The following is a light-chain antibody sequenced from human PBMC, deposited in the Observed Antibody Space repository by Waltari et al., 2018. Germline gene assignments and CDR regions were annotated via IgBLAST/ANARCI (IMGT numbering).Light chain of an antibody. V-gene: IGLV1-51*01. CDR3: ATWDSRLSVVV. J-gene: IGLJ3*02. Sequence: QSVFTQPPSVSAAPGQRVTISCSGGSSNIGNNDVSWYQQFPGTAPKLLITDNNKRPFGIPDRFSGSKSGTSATLGITGLQTGDEADYYCATWDSRLSVVVFGGGTKVTVL. CDR2: DNN. CDR1: SSNIGNND.